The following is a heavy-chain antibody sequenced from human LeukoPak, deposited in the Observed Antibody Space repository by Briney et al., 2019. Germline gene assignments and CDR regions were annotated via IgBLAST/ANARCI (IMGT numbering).Heavy chain of an antibody. CDR3: ARVRANDAFDI. CDR2: IYYSGST. Sequence: SETLSLTCAVYGGSFSGYYWSWIRQPPGKGLEWIGYIYYSGSTYYNPSLKSRVTISVDTSKNQFSLKLSSVTAADTAVYYCARVRANDAFDIWGQGTMVTVSS. J-gene: IGHJ3*02. V-gene: IGHV4-59*12. CDR1: GGSFSGYY.